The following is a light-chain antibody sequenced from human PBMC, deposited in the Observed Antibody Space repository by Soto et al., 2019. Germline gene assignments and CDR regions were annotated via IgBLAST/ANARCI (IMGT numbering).Light chain of an antibody. CDR3: QQYNNWPLT. CDR2: GAS. J-gene: IGKJ3*01. Sequence: EIVMTQSPATLSVSPGERATLSCRASQSVSSNLAWYQQKPGQAPRLLIYGASTRATGIPARFSGSGSGTEFTLTISSLQSEDFAVYSCQQYNNWPLTFGPGTKVDI. CDR1: QSVSSN. V-gene: IGKV3-15*01.